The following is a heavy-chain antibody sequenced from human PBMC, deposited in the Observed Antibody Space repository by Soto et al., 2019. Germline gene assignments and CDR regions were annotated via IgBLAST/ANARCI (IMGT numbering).Heavy chain of an antibody. CDR1: GFSISSGNY. J-gene: IGHJ3*01. D-gene: IGHD2-15*01. CDR2: IFHGGNT. V-gene: IGHV4-38-2*02. Sequence: ETLSLTCTVSGFSISSGNYWGWIRKPPGKGLEWIGSIFHGGNTYYNPSLKSRVTISVDMSKNQFSLKLNSVTAADTAVYYCARARWYDAFDVWGQGTVVTVSS. CDR3: ARARWYDAFDV.